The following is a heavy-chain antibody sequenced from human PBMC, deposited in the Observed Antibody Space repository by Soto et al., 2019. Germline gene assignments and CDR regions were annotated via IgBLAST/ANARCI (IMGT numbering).Heavy chain of an antibody. Sequence: GGSLRLSCAASGFTFSSYAMSWVRQAPGKGLEWVSAISGSGGSTYYADSVKGRFTISRDNSKNTLYLQMNSLRAEDTAVYYCAKYYGDTGIVVVVAATLAFDIWGQGTMVTVSS. CDR2: ISGSGGST. V-gene: IGHV3-23*01. J-gene: IGHJ3*02. CDR3: AKYYGDTGIVVVVAATLAFDI. CDR1: GFTFSSYA. D-gene: IGHD2-15*01.